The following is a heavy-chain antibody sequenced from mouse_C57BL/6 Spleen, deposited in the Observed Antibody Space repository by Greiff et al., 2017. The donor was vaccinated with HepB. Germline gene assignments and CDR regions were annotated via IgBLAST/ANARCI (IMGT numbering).Heavy chain of an antibody. CDR1: VFTFPNSF. D-gene: IGHD1-1*01. Sequence: VQLQQSVAALVRPGASVLFSCTASVFTFPNSFLHWVKLSPEQCLELIGRIYPANGNTKYAPKFQGKTTITADTSSNTAYLQLSSLTSEDTAIYYCARIWGTTGAMDYWGQGTSVTVSS. CDR2: IYPANGNT. V-gene: IGHV14-3*01. CDR3: ARIWGTTGAMDY. J-gene: IGHJ4*01.